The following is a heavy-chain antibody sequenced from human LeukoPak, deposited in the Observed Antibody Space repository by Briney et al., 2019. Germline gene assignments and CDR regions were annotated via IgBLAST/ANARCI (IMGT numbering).Heavy chain of an antibody. J-gene: IGHJ6*03. CDR2: IYTSGST. CDR1: GGSISSGSYY. Sequence: PSETLSLTCTVSGGSISSGSYYWSWIRQPAGKGLEWIGCIYTSGSTNYNPSLKSRVTISVDTSKNQFSLKLSSVTAADTAVYYCARGYSYGRPDYYYYYYMDVWGKGTTVTISS. D-gene: IGHD5-18*01. V-gene: IGHV4-61*02. CDR3: ARGYSYGRPDYYYYYYMDV.